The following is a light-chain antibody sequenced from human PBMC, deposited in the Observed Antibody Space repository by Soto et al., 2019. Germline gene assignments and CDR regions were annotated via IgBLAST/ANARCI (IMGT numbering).Light chain of an antibody. CDR2: QVN. V-gene: IGLV2-8*01. Sequence: QSVLTQPPSASGSPGQSVTISCTGTSRDVGGYNYVSWYQQHPGKAPKLMIYQVNKRPSGVPDRFSGSKSGNTASLTVSGIQAEDEADYYCSLYAVSNNFDVIFGGGTK. J-gene: IGLJ2*01. CDR1: SRDVGGYNY. CDR3: SLYAVSNNFDVI.